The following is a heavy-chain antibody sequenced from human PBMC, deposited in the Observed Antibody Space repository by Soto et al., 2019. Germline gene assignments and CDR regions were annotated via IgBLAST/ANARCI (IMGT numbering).Heavy chain of an antibody. Sequence: EVQLLQSAGGLVKPGGSLRLSCAASGFVFSDFQLNWVRQAPGRGLEWLASITGTSAFLFYADSIKGRFTISRDNPNNFLFLQMDSLGPEDTAVYYCARDNLAVQGAFDHWGQGALVTVSS. V-gene: IGHV3-21*02. CDR1: GFVFSDFQ. CDR2: ITGTSAFL. J-gene: IGHJ4*02. D-gene: IGHD3-10*02. CDR3: ARDNLAVQGAFDH.